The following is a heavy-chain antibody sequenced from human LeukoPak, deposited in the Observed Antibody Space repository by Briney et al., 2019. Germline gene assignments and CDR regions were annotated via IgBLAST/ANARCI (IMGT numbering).Heavy chain of an antibody. D-gene: IGHD2-8*01. CDR2: ISGSGGST. CDR3: TTVWEEYCTNGVCYKDY. V-gene: IGHV3-23*01. CDR1: GCTFSSYA. J-gene: IGHJ4*02. Sequence: GGSLRLSCAASGCTFSSYAMSWVRQAPGKGLQWVSAISGSGGSTYYADSVKGRFTISRDNSKNTLYLQMNSLKTEDTAVYYCTTVWEEYCTNGVCYKDYWGQGTLVTVSS.